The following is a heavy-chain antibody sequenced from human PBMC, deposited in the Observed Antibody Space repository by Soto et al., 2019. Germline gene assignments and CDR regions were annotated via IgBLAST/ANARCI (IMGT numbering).Heavy chain of an antibody. CDR1: GGSISSYY. J-gene: IGHJ4*02. CDR2: IYYSGST. Sequence: SETLSLTCTVSGGSISSYYWSWIRQPPGKGLEWIGYIYYSGSTNYNPSLKSRVTISVDTSKNQFSLKLSSVTAADTAVYYCGRHQGGVPATFDYWGQGTLVTVSS. V-gene: IGHV4-59*08. D-gene: IGHD2-2*01. CDR3: GRHQGGVPATFDY.